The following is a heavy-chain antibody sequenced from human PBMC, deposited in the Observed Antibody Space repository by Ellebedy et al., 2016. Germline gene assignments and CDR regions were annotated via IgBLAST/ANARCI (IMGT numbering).Heavy chain of an antibody. D-gene: IGHD5-18*01. V-gene: IGHV3-74*01. Sequence: GESLKISXAASGFTFSDYCMHWVRQVPGKGLVWVSRIKSDGSWTVYADSVKGRFTISRDNAKNSLYLHMNSLRAEDTAIYYCARDPDTANKIDYWGQGTLVTVSA. CDR2: IKSDGSWT. CDR1: GFTFSDYC. J-gene: IGHJ4*02. CDR3: ARDPDTANKIDY.